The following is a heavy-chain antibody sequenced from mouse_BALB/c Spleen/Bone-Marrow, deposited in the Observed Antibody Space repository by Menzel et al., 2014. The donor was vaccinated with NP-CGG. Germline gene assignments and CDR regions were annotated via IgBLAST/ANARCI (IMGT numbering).Heavy chain of an antibody. J-gene: IGHJ3*01. CDR2: ILPGTGST. D-gene: IGHD2-1*01. Sequence: QVQLKQSGAELMKPGVSVKISCKATGYTFSRYWIEWVKQRPGHGLEWIGVILPGTGSTNYNEKFKGKATFTADTSANTAYMQLSSLTSEDSAVYYCARNYGNYVWFANWGQGTLVTVSA. CDR3: ARNYGNYVWFAN. V-gene: IGHV1-9*01. CDR1: GYTFSRYW.